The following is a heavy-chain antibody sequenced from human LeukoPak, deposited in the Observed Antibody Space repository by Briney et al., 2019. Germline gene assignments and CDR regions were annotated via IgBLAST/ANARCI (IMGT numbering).Heavy chain of an antibody. D-gene: IGHD3-10*01. V-gene: IGHV4-59*12. Sequence: SETLSLTCTVSGASINNYYWTWIRQPPGKGLEWIGYSGNTNYNPSLKGRVTISIDTSKNQFSLKLTSVTAADTAVYYCAREDREGYYFDYWGQGTLVTVSS. CDR2: SGNT. J-gene: IGHJ4*02. CDR3: AREDREGYYFDY. CDR1: GASINNYY.